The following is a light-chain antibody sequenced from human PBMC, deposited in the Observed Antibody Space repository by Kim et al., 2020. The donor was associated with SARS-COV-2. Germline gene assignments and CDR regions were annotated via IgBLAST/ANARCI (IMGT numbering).Light chain of an antibody. CDR2: GAS. Sequence: EIVMTQSPATLSVSPAERATLFCRASQSVGNNVAWYQHKPGQAPRVLIYGASTRATGIPARFSGSGSGTEFTLSISSLQSEDFAVYFCHQYNDWPPGDTFGQGTKLEI. CDR3: HQYNDWPPGDT. V-gene: IGKV3-15*01. J-gene: IGKJ2*01. CDR1: QSVGNN.